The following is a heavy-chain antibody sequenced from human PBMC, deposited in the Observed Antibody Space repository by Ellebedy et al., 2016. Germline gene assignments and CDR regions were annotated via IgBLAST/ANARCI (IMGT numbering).Heavy chain of an antibody. CDR3: ASFRWADKYYFDY. CDR2: IYYSGST. Sequence: SETLSLTCTVSGGSISSSSYYWGWIRQPPGKGLEWIGSIYYSGSTYYNPSLKSRVTISVDTSKNQFSLKLSSVTAADTAVYYCASFRWADKYYFDYWGQGTLVTVSS. J-gene: IGHJ4*02. CDR1: GGSISSSSYY. D-gene: IGHD1-26*01. V-gene: IGHV4-39*01.